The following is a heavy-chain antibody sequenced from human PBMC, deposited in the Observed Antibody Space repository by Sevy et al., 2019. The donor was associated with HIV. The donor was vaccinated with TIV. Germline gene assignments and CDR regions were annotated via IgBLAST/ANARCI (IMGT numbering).Heavy chain of an antibody. CDR1: GFSFSSYG. J-gene: IGHJ4*02. CDR3: GKEGGGEGGDH. V-gene: IGHV3-30*02. CDR2: IQYDGSNK. D-gene: IGHD2-21*01. Sequence: GGPLRLSCAASGFSFSSYGMHWVRQAPGKGLEWMSYIQYDGSNKDYANSVKGRFTISRDNSKNTLYLQMNSLRVEDTAVFYCGKEGGGEGGDHWGQGTLVTVSS.